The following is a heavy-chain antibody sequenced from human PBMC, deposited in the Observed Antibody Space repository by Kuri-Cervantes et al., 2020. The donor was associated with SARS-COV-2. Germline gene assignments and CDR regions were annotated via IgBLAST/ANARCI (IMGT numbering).Heavy chain of an antibody. CDR1: GFTFSSYG. CDR3: AKKGDYSNYAERPHYYYYYMDV. Sequence: GESLKISCAASGFTFSSYGMHWVRQAPGKGLEWVSLISWDGGSTYYADSVKGRFTISRDNSKNSLYLQMNSLRAEDTALYYCAKKGDYSNYAERPHYYYYYMDVWGKGTTVTVSS. D-gene: IGHD4-11*01. J-gene: IGHJ6*03. CDR2: ISWDGGST. V-gene: IGHV3-43D*03.